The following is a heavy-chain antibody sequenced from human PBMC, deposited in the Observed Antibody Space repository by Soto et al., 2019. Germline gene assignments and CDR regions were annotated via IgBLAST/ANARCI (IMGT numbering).Heavy chain of an antibody. Sequence: QVQLVQSGAAVKKPGASVKVSCKASGYTFTSYDINWLRPATGQGLEWMGWTNPNSDNIGYAQKFQDRVSMTKNTSISAAYMEPSSLRSDDAAVYYCGRGGETGDAFDIWGQGTVVTVSS. D-gene: IGHD7-27*01. V-gene: IGHV1-8*01. J-gene: IGHJ3*02. CDR3: GRGGETGDAFDI. CDR2: TNPNSDNI. CDR1: GYTFTSYD.